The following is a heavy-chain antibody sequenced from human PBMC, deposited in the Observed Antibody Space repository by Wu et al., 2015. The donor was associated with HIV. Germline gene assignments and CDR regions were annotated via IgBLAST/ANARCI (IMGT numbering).Heavy chain of an antibody. CDR3: ARVRPHLLRSAFDI. J-gene: IGHJ3*02. V-gene: IGHV1-2*02. D-gene: IGHD1-26*01. CDR1: GYTFTDHY. CDR2: INPNSGGT. Sequence: QVQLVQSGAEVKKPGASVSVSCQTSGYTFTDHYIHWVRQAPGQGLEWMGWINPNSGGTNYAQKFQGRVTMTRDTSISTAYMELSRLRSDDTAVYYCARVRPHLLRSAFDIWGQGTMVTVSS.